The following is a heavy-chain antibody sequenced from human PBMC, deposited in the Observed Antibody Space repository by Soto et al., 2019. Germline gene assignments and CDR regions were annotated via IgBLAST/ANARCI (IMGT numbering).Heavy chain of an antibody. D-gene: IGHD3-10*01. V-gene: IGHV3-48*03. CDR1: GFTFSSYE. CDR2: ISSSGSTI. CDR3: ARDPGGLRPFDY. J-gene: IGHJ4*02. Sequence: PGGSLRLSCAASGFTFSSYEMNWVRQAPGKGLEWVSYISSSGSTIYYADSVKGRFTISRDNAKNSLYLQMNSLRAEDTAVYYCARDPGGLRPFDYWGQGTLVTVSS.